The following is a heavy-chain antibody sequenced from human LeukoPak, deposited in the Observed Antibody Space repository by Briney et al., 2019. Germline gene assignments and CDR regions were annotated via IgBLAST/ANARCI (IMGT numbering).Heavy chain of an antibody. D-gene: IGHD3-22*01. CDR1: GFTFSSYS. CDR2: ISSSSSYI. CDR3: ARDVGGYYYGDAFDI. J-gene: IGHJ3*02. Sequence: PGGSLRLSCAASGFTFSSYSMNWVRQAPGKGLEWVSSISSSSSYIYYADSVKGRFTIPRDNAKNSLYLQMNSLRAEDTAVYYCARDVGGYYYGDAFDIWGQGTMVTVSS. V-gene: IGHV3-21*01.